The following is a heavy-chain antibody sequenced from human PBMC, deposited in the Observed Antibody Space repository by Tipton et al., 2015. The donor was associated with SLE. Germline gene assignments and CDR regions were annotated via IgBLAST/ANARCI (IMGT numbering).Heavy chain of an antibody. V-gene: IGHV3-21*04. Sequence: SLRLSCAASGFNFDQSAMHWVRQAPGKGLEWVSSISSSSSYIYYADSVKGRFTISRDNAKNSLYLQMNSLRAEDTAVYYCAKDQNPFYYDSSGPPSWGQGTTVTVSS. CDR3: AKDQNPFYYDSSGPPS. J-gene: IGHJ6*02. CDR1: GFNFDQSA. D-gene: IGHD3-22*01. CDR2: ISSSSSYI.